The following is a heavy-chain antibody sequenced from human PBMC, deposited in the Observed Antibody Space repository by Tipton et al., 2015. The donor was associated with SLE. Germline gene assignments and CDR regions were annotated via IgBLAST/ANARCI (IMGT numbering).Heavy chain of an antibody. CDR1: GDTLSSYT. CDR2: ISAYNGNT. Sequence: QVQLVQSGAEVKKPGSSVKVSCKASGDTLSSYTISWVRQAPGQGLEWMGWISAYNGNTNYAQKLQGRVTMTTDTSTSTAYMELRSLRSDDTAIYYCARAVTTGLYWYFDLWGRGTLVTVSS. V-gene: IGHV1-18*01. D-gene: IGHD4-17*01. CDR3: ARAVTTGLYWYFDL. J-gene: IGHJ2*01.